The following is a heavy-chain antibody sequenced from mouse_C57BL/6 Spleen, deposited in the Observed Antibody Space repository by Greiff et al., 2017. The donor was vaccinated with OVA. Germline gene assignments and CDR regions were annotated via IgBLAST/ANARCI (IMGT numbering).Heavy chain of an antibody. Sequence: EVQLQESGPGLVKPSQSLSLTCSVTGYSITSGYYWNWIRQFPGNKLEWMGYISYDGSNNYNPSLKNRISITRDTSKNQFFLKLNSVTTEDTATYYCAREGNNDAMDYWGQETSVTVSS. V-gene: IGHV3-6*01. CDR1: GYSITSGYY. CDR2: ISYDGSN. D-gene: IGHD1-3*01. J-gene: IGHJ4*01. CDR3: AREGNNDAMDY.